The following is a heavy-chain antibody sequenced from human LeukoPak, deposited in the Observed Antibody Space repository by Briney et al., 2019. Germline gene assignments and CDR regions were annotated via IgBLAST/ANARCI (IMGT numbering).Heavy chain of an antibody. Sequence: PSETLSLTCAVYGGSFSGYYWSWIRQPPGKGLEWIGEINHSGGTNYNPSLKSRVTISIDTSKNQSSLNLRSVTAADTAVYYCARGRILHSSSALGYWGQGTLVTISS. D-gene: IGHD6-13*01. CDR1: GGSFSGYY. CDR2: INHSGGT. V-gene: IGHV4-34*01. CDR3: ARGRILHSSSALGY. J-gene: IGHJ4*02.